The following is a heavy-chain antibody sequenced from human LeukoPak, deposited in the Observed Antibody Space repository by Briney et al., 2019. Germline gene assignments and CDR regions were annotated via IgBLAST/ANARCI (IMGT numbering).Heavy chain of an antibody. D-gene: IGHD6-13*01. V-gene: IGHV3-48*03. J-gene: IGHJ4*02. CDR2: ISSSGSTI. Sequence: PGGSLRLSCAASGFTFSSYEMNWVRQAPGKGLEWVSYISSSGSTIYYADSVKGRFTISRDNSKNTLYLQMNSLRVEDTAMYYCAKILSAAGTEYWGQGTLVTVSS. CDR1: GFTFSSYE. CDR3: AKILSAAGTEY.